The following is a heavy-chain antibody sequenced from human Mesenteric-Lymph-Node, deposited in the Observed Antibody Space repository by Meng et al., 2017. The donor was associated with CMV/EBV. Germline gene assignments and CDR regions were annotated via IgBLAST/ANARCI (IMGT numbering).Heavy chain of an antibody. CDR1: GFPFSAYG. CDR2: IRYDGTNT. CDR3: ARGCTSCYTPSFDY. V-gene: IGHV3-30*02. D-gene: IGHD2-2*02. Sequence: GESLKISCAASGFPFSAYGLHWVRQAPGKGLEWVAFIRYDGTNTYYVDSVKGRFTISRDNSKNMLYLQMNSLRVEDTAVYYCARGCTSCYTPSFDYWGQGTLVTVSS. J-gene: IGHJ4*02.